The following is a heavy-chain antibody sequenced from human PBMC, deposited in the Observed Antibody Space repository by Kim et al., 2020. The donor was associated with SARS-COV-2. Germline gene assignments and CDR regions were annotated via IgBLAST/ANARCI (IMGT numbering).Heavy chain of an antibody. CDR2: ISGGGSGT. Sequence: GGSLRLSCAASGFTFGSYAMSWVRQAPGKGLEWVSAISGGGSGTYYADSVKGRFTMSRDNSKNTLYLQMNSVRAEDTAVYYCAKDQVAVAVPWAFHIWGQGTLVTVSP. CDR3: AKDQVAVAVPWAFHI. J-gene: IGHJ3*02. V-gene: IGHV3-23*01. D-gene: IGHD6-19*01. CDR1: GFTFGSYA.